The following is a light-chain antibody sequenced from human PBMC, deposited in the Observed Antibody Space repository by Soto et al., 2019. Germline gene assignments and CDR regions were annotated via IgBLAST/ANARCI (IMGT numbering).Light chain of an antibody. CDR3: QQVNSYPLT. J-gene: IGKJ4*01. V-gene: IGKV1-5*01. CDR1: QSISSR. CDR2: DAS. Sequence: DIQMTQSPSTLSASVGDRVTITCRASQSISSRLAWYQQKSGKAPNLLIYDASSLQSGVPSRFSGSGSRTDFTLTISSLQPEDFATYYCQQVNSYPLTFGGGTKVDIK.